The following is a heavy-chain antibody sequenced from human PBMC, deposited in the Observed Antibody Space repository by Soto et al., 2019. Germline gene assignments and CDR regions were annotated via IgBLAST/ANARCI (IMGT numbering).Heavy chain of an antibody. D-gene: IGHD2-2*01. CDR3: ARDYSDQLLNGDGAYYYYYGMDV. CDR1: GFTFSSYA. CDR2: ISYDGSNK. J-gene: IGHJ6*02. V-gene: IGHV3-30-3*01. Sequence: GGSLRLSCAASGFTFSSYAMHWVRQAPGKGLEWVAVISYDGSNKYYADSVKGRFTISRDNSKNTLYLQMNSLRAEDTAVYYCARDYSDQLLNGDGAYYYYYGMDVWGQGTTVTVSS.